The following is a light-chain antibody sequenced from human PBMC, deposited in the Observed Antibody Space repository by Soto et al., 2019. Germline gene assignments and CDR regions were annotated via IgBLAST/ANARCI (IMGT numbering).Light chain of an antibody. Sequence: DIQMTQSPSTLSASVGDRVTITCRASQSISSWLARYQQKPGKAPKLLIYKASSLESGVPSRFSGSGSGTEFTLTISSLQPDDFATYYCQQYNSFPITFGQGTRLEIK. J-gene: IGKJ5*01. CDR1: QSISSW. V-gene: IGKV1-5*03. CDR2: KAS. CDR3: QQYNSFPIT.